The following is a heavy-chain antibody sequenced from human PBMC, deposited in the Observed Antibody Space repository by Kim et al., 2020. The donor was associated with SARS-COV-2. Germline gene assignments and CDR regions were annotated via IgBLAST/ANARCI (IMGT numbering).Heavy chain of an antibody. CDR2: IYYSGST. CDR3: ARDDWRDYYFDY. J-gene: IGHJ4*02. D-gene: IGHD2-21*01. V-gene: IGHV4-39*07. Sequence: SETLSLTCTVSGGSISSSSYYWGWIRQPPGKGLEWIGSIYYSGSTYYNPSLKSRVTISVDTSKNQFSLKLSSVTAADTAVYYCARDDWRDYYFDYWGQGTLVTVSS. CDR1: GGSISSSSYY.